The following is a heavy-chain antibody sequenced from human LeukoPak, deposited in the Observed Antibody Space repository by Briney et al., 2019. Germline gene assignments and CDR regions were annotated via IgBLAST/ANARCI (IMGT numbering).Heavy chain of an antibody. CDR2: IKQDGSEK. CDR3: ARDLLVGATPPVLDY. CDR1: GFTISSDW. Sequence: QPGASLRLSCAASGFTISSDWMSRLRQAPGKGLEWVANIKQDGSEKYYVDSVKGRFTIARDNAKNSLYLQMNSLRAEDTAVYYCARDLLVGATPPVLDYWGQGTLVTVSS. D-gene: IGHD1-26*01. V-gene: IGHV3-7*01. J-gene: IGHJ4*02.